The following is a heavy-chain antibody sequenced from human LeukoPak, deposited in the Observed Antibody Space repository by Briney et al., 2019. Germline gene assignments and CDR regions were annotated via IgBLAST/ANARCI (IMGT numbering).Heavy chain of an antibody. CDR2: IWYDGSNK. CDR1: GFTFSSYG. J-gene: IGHJ4*02. CDR3: ARVRRYDILTGYADY. D-gene: IGHD3-9*01. V-gene: IGHV3-33*01. Sequence: GGSLRLSCAASGFTFSSYGMHWVRQAPGKGLEWVAVIWYDGSNKYYADSVKGRFTISRDNSKNTLYLQMNSLRVEDTAVYYCARVRRYDILTGYADYWGQGTLVTVSS.